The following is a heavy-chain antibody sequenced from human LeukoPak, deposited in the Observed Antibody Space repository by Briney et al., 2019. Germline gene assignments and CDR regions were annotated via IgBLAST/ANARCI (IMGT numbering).Heavy chain of an antibody. V-gene: IGHV3-48*03. D-gene: IGHD1-7*01. CDR2: ISSSGSTI. CDR1: GFTFSSYE. J-gene: IGHJ6*02. Sequence: PGRSLRLSCAASGFTFSSYEMNWVRQAPGKGLEWVSYISSSGSTIYYADSVKGRFTISRDNAKNSLYLQMNSLRAEDTAVYYCARDGSTTYYYYGMDVWGQGTTVTVSS. CDR3: ARDGSTTYYYYGMDV.